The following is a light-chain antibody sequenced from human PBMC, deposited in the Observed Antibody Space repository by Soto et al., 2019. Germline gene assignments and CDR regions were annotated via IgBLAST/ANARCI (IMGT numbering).Light chain of an antibody. V-gene: IGKV3-20*01. Sequence: EIVLTQSPGTLSLSPGERATLSCRASQSVSSSYLAWYQQKPGQAPRLLIYGASNRATGIPDRFSGSGSGTDFTLTISRREPEDFAVYYCQQYGSSPKLTFGGGTKVEIK. CDR2: GAS. J-gene: IGKJ4*01. CDR3: QQYGSSPKLT. CDR1: QSVSSSY.